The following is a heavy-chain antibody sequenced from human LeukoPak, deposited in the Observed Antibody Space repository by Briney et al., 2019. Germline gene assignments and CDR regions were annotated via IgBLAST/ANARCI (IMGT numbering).Heavy chain of an antibody. J-gene: IGHJ4*02. V-gene: IGHV1-69*13. CDR1: GYTFTSYA. CDR3: ATKWFYGSGSYYNPLVY. D-gene: IGHD3-10*01. CDR2: IIPIFGTA. Sequence: SVKVSCKASGYTFTSYAISWVRQAPGQGLEWMGGIIPIFGTANYAQKFQGRVTITADESTSTAYMELSSLRSEDTAVYYCATKWFYGSGSYYNPLVYWGQGTLVTVSS.